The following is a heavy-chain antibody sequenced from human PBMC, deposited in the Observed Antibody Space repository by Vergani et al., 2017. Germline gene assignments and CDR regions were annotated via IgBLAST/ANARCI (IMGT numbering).Heavy chain of an antibody. CDR1: GGSISSYY. J-gene: IGHJ6*03. CDR3: ARQYXDFWSGYRHYYYYYMDV. V-gene: IGHV4-59*01. D-gene: IGHD3-3*01. CDR2: IYYSGSP. Sequence: QVQLQESGPGLVKPSETLSLTCTVSGGSISSYYWSWIRQPPGKGLEWIGYIYYSGSPNYNPSLKSRVTISVDTSKNQFSLKLSPVTAADTAVYYCARQYXDFWSGYRHYYYYYMDVWGKGTTVTVSS.